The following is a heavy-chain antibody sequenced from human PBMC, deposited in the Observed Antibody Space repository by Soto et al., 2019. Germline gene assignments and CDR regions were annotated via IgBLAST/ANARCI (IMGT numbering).Heavy chain of an antibody. V-gene: IGHV4-30-4*01. CDR1: GGSISSGDYY. D-gene: IGHD1-26*01. CDR3: ARDGRMGIVYGMDV. J-gene: IGHJ6*02. Sequence: SETLSLTCTVSGGSISSGDYYWSWIRQPPGKGLEWIGYIYYSGSTYYNPSLKSRVTISVDTSKNQFSLKLSSVTAADTAVYYCARDGRMGIVYGMDVWGQGTTVTVSS. CDR2: IYYSGST.